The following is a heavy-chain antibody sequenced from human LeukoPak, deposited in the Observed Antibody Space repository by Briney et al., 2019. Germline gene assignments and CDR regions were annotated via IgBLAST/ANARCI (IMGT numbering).Heavy chain of an antibody. CDR2: INPNSGGT. Sequence: EASVKVSCKASGYTFTGYYMHWVRQAPGQGLEWMGWINPNSGGTNYAQNFQGRVTMTRDTSISTAYMELSGLRSDDTAVYYCASVRGYMYGYEYWGQGTLVTVSS. J-gene: IGHJ4*02. CDR3: ASVRGYMYGYEY. V-gene: IGHV1-2*02. D-gene: IGHD5-18*01. CDR1: GYTFTGYY.